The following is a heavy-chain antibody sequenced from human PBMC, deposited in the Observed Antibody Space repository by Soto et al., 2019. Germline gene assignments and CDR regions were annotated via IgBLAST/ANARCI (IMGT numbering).Heavy chain of an antibody. CDR1: GGTFSSYA. V-gene: IGHV1-69*13. D-gene: IGHD3-9*01. Sequence: SVKVSCKASGGTFSSYAISWVRQAPGQGLEWMGGIIPIFGTANYAQKFQGRVTITADESTSTAYMELSSLRSEDTAVYYCARELSYDILTGYSVDYWGQGTLVTVSS. J-gene: IGHJ4*02. CDR3: ARELSYDILTGYSVDY. CDR2: IIPIFGTA.